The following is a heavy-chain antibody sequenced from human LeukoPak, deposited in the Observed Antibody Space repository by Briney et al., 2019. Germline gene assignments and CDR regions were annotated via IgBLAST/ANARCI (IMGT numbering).Heavy chain of an antibody. Sequence: PSQTLSLTCTVSGGSISSGGYYWSWIRQPPGKGLEWIGYVYHSGSTYYNPSLKSQVTISVDRSKNQFSLKLSSVTAADTAVYYCASEVVTSIEYFQHWGQGTLVTVSS. V-gene: IGHV4-30-2*02. J-gene: IGHJ1*01. CDR3: ASEVVTSIEYFQH. D-gene: IGHD2-21*02. CDR2: VYHSGST. CDR1: GGSISSGGYY.